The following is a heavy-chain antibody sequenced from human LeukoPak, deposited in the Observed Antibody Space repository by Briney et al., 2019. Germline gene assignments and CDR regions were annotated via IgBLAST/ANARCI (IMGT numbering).Heavy chain of an antibody. D-gene: IGHD4-11*01. J-gene: IGHJ4*02. CDR3: ARLYSNYGYYFDH. CDR1: GGSISSYY. V-gene: IGHV4-59*08. CDR2: IYYSGST. Sequence: SETLSLTCTVSGGSISSYYCSWILQPPGKGLERIGYIYYSGSTNYNPSLKSRVTISVDTSKNQFSLKLSSVTAADTAVYYCARLYSNYGYYFDHWGQGTLVTVSS.